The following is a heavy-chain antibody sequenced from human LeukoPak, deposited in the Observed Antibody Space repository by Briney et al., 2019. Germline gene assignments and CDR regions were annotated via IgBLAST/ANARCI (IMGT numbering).Heavy chain of an antibody. Sequence: GGSLRLSCAASGFTFSNYWMSWVRQAPGKGLEWVANIKQDGSEKYYVDSVKGRFTISRDNAKNSLYLQMNSLRAEDTAVYCASSYYDFWGGYSYYFDYWGQGTLVTVSS. V-gene: IGHV3-7*01. CDR2: IKQDGSEK. CDR1: GFTFSNYW. D-gene: IGHD3-3*01. CDR3: ASSYYDFWGGYSYYFDY. J-gene: IGHJ4*02.